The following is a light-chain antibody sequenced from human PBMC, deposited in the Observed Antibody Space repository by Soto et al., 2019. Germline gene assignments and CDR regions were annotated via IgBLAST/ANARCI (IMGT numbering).Light chain of an antibody. V-gene: IGKV1-33*01. CDR2: DAS. Sequence: DIQMTQSLSTLSGSVGDRVTITCRASQTISSWLAWYQQKPGKAPNLLIYDASTLEAGVPSRFSGSGSGTDFTFTISSLQPEDIATYYCQQYDNLPITFGQGTRLEIK. CDR3: QQYDNLPIT. J-gene: IGKJ5*01. CDR1: QTISSW.